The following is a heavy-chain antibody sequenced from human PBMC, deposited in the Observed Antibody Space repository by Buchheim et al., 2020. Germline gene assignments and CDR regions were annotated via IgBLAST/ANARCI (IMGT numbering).Heavy chain of an antibody. D-gene: IGHD4-17*01. CDR3: ARGGTVPYYYYGMDV. J-gene: IGHJ6*02. CDR1: GGSVSSDGYS. CDR2: IHHSGGT. V-gene: IGHV4-30-2*01. Sequence: QLQLREPGSGLMKPSQTLSLTCTVSGGSVSSDGYSWSWIRQPPGKGLEWIGYIHHSGGTDYNPSLKSRVTISVDRSKNQFSLKLTSVTAADTAVYYCARGGTVPYYYYGMDVWGQGTT.